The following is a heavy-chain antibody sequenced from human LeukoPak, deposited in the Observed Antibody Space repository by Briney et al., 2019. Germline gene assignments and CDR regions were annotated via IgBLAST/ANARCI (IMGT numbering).Heavy chain of an antibody. CDR2: ISSSGSTI. Sequence: GGSLRLSCAASGFTFSDYYMSWIRQAPGKGLEWVSYISSSGSTIYYADSVKGRFTISRDNAKNSLYLQMSSLRAEDTAVYYCARVLLRFLEWLLSREDYFDYWGQGTLVTVSS. CDR3: ARVLLRFLEWLLSREDYFDY. J-gene: IGHJ4*02. CDR1: GFTFSDYY. D-gene: IGHD3-3*01. V-gene: IGHV3-11*01.